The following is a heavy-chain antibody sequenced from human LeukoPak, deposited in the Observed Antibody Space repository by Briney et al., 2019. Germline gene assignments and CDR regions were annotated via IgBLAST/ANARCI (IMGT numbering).Heavy chain of an antibody. CDR3: AKDIPKMIEDDY. J-gene: IGHJ4*02. V-gene: IGHV3-23*01. CDR2: ISAEGGNT. D-gene: IGHD2-2*02. Sequence: PGGSLGLSCAASGFTFSSYAMSWVRQAPGKGLEWVSAISAEGGNTYYADSVKGRFTISRDNSRKMLYLQMNSLRAEDTAVYYCAKDIPKMIEDDYWGQRTLVTVSS. CDR1: GFTFSSYA.